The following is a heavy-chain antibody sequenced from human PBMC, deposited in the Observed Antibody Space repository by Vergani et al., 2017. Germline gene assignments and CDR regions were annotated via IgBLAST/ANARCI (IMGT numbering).Heavy chain of an antibody. V-gene: IGHV1-18*01. Sequence: QVQLVQSGAEVKKPGASVKVSCKASGYTFTSYGISWVRQAPRQGLEWMGWISAYNGNTNYAQKLQGRVTMTTDTSTSTAYMELRSRRSDDTAGYYCARDRGYGDYQGGGNWFDPWGQGTLVTVSS. J-gene: IGHJ5*02. CDR1: GYTFTSYG. CDR2: ISAYNGNT. CDR3: ARDRGYGDYQGGGNWFDP. D-gene: IGHD4-17*01.